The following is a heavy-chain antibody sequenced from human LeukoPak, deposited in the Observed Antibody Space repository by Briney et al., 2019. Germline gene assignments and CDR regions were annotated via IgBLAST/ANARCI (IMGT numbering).Heavy chain of an antibody. V-gene: IGHV4-39*01. Sequence: SETLSLTCTFTGGSISSSNFYWGWIRQPPGEGLEWIGTISYSGSTYYNPSLKSRVTISVDTSKNQFSLKLSSVTAADTAVYYCARSRGRSYGSWGQGTLVTVSS. D-gene: IGHD5-18*01. CDR2: ISYSGST. CDR1: GGSISSSNFY. CDR3: ARSRGRSYGS. J-gene: IGHJ4*02.